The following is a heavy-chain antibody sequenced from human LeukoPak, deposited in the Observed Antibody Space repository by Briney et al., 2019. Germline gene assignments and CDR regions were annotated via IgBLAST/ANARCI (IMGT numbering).Heavy chain of an antibody. CDR2: LYHSGTP. CDR3: ARRRGWKQQLVYFDY. V-gene: IGHV4-59*08. CDR1: GGSISSYY. J-gene: IGHJ4*02. Sequence: SETLSLTRTVSGGSISSYYWSWIRQSPGKGLEWIGYLYHSGTPRYNPSLKSRVTISADTSKNQFFLNLNSTTAADTAVYYCARRRGWKQQLVYFDYWGQGTLATVSS. D-gene: IGHD6-13*01.